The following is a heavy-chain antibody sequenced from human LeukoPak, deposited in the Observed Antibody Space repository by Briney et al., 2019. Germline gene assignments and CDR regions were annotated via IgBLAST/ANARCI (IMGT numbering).Heavy chain of an antibody. CDR2: INPNSGGT. CDR3: ARDTAMGGLYFDY. J-gene: IGHJ4*02. CDR1: GYTFTGYY. D-gene: IGHD5-18*01. Sequence: ASVKVSCTASGYTFTGYYMHWVRRAPGQGLEWMGWINPNSGGTNYAQKFQGRVTMTRDTSISTAYMELSRLRSDDTAVYYCARDTAMGGLYFDYWGQGTLVTVSS. V-gene: IGHV1-2*02.